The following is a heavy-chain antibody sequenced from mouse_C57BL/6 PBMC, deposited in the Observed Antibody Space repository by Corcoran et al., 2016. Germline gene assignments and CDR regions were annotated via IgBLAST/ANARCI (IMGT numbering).Heavy chain of an antibody. CDR1: GYAFSSYW. V-gene: IGHV1-80*01. J-gene: IGHJ4*01. CDR2: IYPGDGDT. D-gene: IGHD1-1*01. Sequence: QVQLQQSGAELVKPGASVKISCKASGYAFSSYWMNWVKQRPGKGPEWIGQIYPGDGDTNYNGKFKGKATLTADKSSSTAYMQLSSLTSEDSAVYFCARGPLLLRYYAMDYWGQGTSVTVSS. CDR3: ARGPLLLRYYAMDY.